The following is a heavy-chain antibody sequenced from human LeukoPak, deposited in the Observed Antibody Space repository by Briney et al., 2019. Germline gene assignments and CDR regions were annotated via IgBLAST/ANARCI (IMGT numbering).Heavy chain of an antibody. V-gene: IGHV3-7*04. Sequence: PGGSLRLSCATSGFNFSDSRMTWVRQAPGKGLQWVANINRDGTEKHFLDSVEGRFTISRDNAKKSLYLQMSSLRPQDTAVYFCVRGDRYFESWGQGTLVTVSS. J-gene: IGHJ4*02. D-gene: IGHD3-22*01. CDR1: GFNFSDSR. CDR3: VRGDRYFES. CDR2: INRDGTEK.